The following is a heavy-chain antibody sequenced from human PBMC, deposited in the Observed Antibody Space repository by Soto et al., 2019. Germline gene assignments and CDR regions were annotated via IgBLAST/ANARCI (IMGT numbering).Heavy chain of an antibody. D-gene: IGHD5-18*01. Sequence: SVKVSCKASGGTFSSYAISWVRQAPGQGLEWMGGIIPIFGTANYAQKFQGRVTITADESTSTAYMELSSLRSEDTAVYYCARVRRHVDTAMVISLGDGMDVWGQGTPVTAP. CDR1: GGTFSSYA. CDR3: ARVRRHVDTAMVISLGDGMDV. J-gene: IGHJ6*02. CDR2: IIPIFGTA. V-gene: IGHV1-69*13.